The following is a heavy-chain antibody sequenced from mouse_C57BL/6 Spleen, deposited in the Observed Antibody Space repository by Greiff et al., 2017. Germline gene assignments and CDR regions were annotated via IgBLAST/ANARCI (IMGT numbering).Heavy chain of an antibody. J-gene: IGHJ3*01. D-gene: IGHD1-1*01. CDR3: ARDGDYYGSSSGFAY. Sequence: EVQLQESGGGLVKPGGSLKLSCAASGFTFSSYAMSWVRQTPDKRLEWVATISDGGSYTYYPDNVQGRFTISRDNAKNNLYLQMSHLKSEDTAMYYCARDGDYYGSSSGFAYWGQGTLVTVSA. CDR1: GFTFSSYA. CDR2: ISDGGSYT. V-gene: IGHV5-4*01.